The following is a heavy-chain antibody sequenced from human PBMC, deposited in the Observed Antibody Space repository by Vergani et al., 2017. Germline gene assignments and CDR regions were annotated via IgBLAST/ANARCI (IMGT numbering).Heavy chain of an antibody. CDR1: GFTFSSYW. D-gene: IGHD6-6*01. V-gene: IGHV3-7*01. CDR2: IKQDGSEK. Sequence: VQLVESGGGLVQPGGSLRLSCAASGFTFSSYWMSWVRQAPGKGLEWVANIKQDGSEKYYADSVKGRFTISRDNSKNTLYLQMNSLRAEDTAVYYCAKGGAAARPLFDAFDIWGQGTMVTVSS. J-gene: IGHJ3*02. CDR3: AKGGAAARPLFDAFDI.